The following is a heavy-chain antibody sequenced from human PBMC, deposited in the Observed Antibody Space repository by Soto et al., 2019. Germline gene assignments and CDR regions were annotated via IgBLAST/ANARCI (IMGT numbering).Heavy chain of an antibody. CDR1: GGSISSYY. V-gene: IGHV4-59*01. CDR2: IYYSGST. J-gene: IGHJ4*02. Sequence: ASETLSLTCTVSGGSISSYYWSWIRQPPGKGLEWIGYIYYSGSTNYNPSLKSRVTISVDTSKNQFSLKLSSVTAADTAVYYCARVRSFYGSGYLFDYWGQGTLVTVSS. CDR3: ARVRSFYGSGYLFDY. D-gene: IGHD3-22*01.